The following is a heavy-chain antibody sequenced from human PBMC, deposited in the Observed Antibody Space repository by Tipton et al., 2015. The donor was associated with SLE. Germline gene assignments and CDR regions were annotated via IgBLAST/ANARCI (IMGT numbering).Heavy chain of an antibody. CDR1: GGSISSSNYY. J-gene: IGHJ3*02. D-gene: IGHD3-16*01. V-gene: IGHV4-39*07. CDR2: MFYSGNA. Sequence: TLSLTCTVSGGSISSSNYYWGWIRQPPGKGLEWIGSMFYSGNAHYNPSLRSRVTISVDTSKNQFSLNLNSVTAADRAVYYCAKGRGDGAFDIWGQGTMVTASS. CDR3: AKGRGDGAFDI.